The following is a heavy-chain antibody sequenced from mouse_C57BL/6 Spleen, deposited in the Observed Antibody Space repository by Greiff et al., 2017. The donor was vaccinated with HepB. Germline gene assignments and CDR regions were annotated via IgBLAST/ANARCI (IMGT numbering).Heavy chain of an antibody. V-gene: IGHV10-1*01. CDR1: GFSFNTYA. Sequence: EVQLVESGGGLVQPKGSLKLSCAASGFSFNTYAMNWVRQAPGKGLEWVARIRSKSNNYATYYADSVKDRFTISRDDSESMLYLQMNNLKTEDTAMYYCVRQDGNSPFAYWGQGTLVTVSA. D-gene: IGHD2-1*01. CDR3: VRQDGNSPFAY. CDR2: IRSKSNNYAT. J-gene: IGHJ3*01.